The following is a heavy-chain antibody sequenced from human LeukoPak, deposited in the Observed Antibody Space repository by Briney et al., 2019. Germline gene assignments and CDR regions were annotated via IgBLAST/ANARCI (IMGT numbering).Heavy chain of an antibody. CDR3: ARVRYSSGWSVVFDY. J-gene: IGHJ4*02. D-gene: IGHD6-19*01. V-gene: IGHV3-7*04. CDR2: IKQDGSEK. Sequence: GGSLRLSCAASGFTFSSYWMSWVRQAPGKGLEWVANIKQDGSEKYYVDSVKGRFTISRDNAKNSLYLQMNSLRAEDTAVYYCARVRYSSGWSVVFDYWGQGTLVTVSS. CDR1: GFTFSSYW.